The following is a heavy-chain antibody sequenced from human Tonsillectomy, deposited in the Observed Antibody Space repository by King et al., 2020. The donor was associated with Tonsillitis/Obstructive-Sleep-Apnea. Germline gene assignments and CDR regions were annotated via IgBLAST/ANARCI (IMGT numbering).Heavy chain of an antibody. CDR2: IYYSGST. D-gene: IGHD3-3*01. Sequence: QLQESGPGLVKPSETLSLTCTVSGGSIRNYYWSWIRQPPGKGLEWIGYIYYSGSTYYNPSLKSQVTISVDMSKNQYSLKLTSVTAADTAVYYCARAQYDFWRIGYYYYYMDVWGKGTTVTVSS. J-gene: IGHJ6*03. CDR3: ARAQYDFWRIGYYYYYMDV. V-gene: IGHV4-59*01. CDR1: GGSIRNYY.